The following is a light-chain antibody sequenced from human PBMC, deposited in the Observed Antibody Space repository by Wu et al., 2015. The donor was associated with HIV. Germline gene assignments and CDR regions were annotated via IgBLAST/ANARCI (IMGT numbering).Light chain of an antibody. CDR1: QSVSSKF. CDR2: GTS. J-gene: IGKJ2*01. V-gene: IGKV3-20*01. CDR3: QQYGNAPYT. Sequence: PGQRATLSCRTSQSVSSKFLAWYQQKPGQAPRLLIYGTSNRATGIPDRFRGSGSGTDFTLTITRLEPEDCAVYYCQQYGNAPYTFGQGYQAWTSN.